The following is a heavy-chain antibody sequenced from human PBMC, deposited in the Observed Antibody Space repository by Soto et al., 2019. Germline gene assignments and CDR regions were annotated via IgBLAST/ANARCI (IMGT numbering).Heavy chain of an antibody. Sequence: PGKGLEWIGYIHHSGSILYNPSLKSRLTISVDTSKNQFSLHLTSVTAADTVVYLCARKDDGGDVSAVWVHGTTVPVSS. J-gene: IGHJ6*02. V-gene: IGHV4-30-4*06. CDR2: IHHSGSI. CDR3: ARKDDGGDVSAV. D-gene: IGHD2-21*02.